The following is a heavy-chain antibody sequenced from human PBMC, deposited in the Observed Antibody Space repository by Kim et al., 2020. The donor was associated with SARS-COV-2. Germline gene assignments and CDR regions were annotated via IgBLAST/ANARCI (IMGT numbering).Heavy chain of an antibody. CDR2: IYSGGST. Sequence: GGSLRLSCAASGFTVSSNYMSWVRQAPGKGLEWVSVIYSGGSTYYADSVKGRFTISRDNSKNTLYLQMNSLRAEDTAVYYCAGQWLGLREWFDPWGQGTLVTVSS. CDR3: AGQWLGLREWFDP. V-gene: IGHV3-66*04. J-gene: IGHJ5*02. CDR1: GFTVSSNY. D-gene: IGHD6-19*01.